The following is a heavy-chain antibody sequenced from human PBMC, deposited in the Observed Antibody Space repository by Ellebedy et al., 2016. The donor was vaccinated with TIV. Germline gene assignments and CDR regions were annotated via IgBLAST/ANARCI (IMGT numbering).Heavy chain of an antibody. CDR2: ISSSGTPI. CDR3: ARDTRFIDHQHNWFDP. Sequence: GGSLRLSCAASGFIFSDYYMSWIRQAPGKGLEWISYISSSGTPIYYADSVKGRFTISRDNAKNSLDLQMNSLRADDTAVYYCARDTRFIDHQHNWFDPWGQGTLATVSS. J-gene: IGHJ5*02. D-gene: IGHD2-2*01. V-gene: IGHV3-11*01. CDR1: GFIFSDYY.